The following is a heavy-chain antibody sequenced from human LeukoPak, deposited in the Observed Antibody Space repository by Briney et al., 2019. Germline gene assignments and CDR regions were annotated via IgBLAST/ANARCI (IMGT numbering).Heavy chain of an antibody. D-gene: IGHD4-17*01. CDR2: ISGDGGST. CDR1: GFTFDDNA. CDR3: AKDGYGDYAAYFDY. J-gene: IGHJ4*02. Sequence: GGSLRLSCAASGFTFDDNAMHWVRQAPGKGLEWVSLISGDGGSTYYADSVKGRFTISRDNSKTSLYLQMNSLRTEDTALYYCAKDGYGDYAAYFDYWGQGTLVTVSS. V-gene: IGHV3-43*02.